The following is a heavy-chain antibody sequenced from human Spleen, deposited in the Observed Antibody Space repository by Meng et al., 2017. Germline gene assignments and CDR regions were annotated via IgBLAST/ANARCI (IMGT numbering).Heavy chain of an antibody. CDR2: ISGSGGST. CDR3: AKDRPGEQWLVLGPTDY. Sequence: GGSLRLSCAASGFTFSSYWMSWVRQAPGKGLEWVSAISGSGGSTYYADSVKGRFTISRDNSKNTLYLQMNSLRAEDTAVYYCAKDRPGEQWLVLGPTDYWGQGTLVTVSS. CDR1: GFTFSSYW. V-gene: IGHV3-23*01. D-gene: IGHD6-19*01. J-gene: IGHJ4*02.